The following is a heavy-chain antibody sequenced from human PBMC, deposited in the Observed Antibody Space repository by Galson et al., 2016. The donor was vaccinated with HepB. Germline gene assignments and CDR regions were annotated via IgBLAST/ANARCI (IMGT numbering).Heavy chain of an antibody. J-gene: IGHJ4*02. CDR1: GYTFTSNG. CDR2: ISTYNGNT. V-gene: IGHV1-18*01. D-gene: IGHD3-10*01. CDR3: VRNNYGSGRVYFDY. Sequence: SVKVSCKATGYTFTSNGISWVRQAPGQGLEWMGWISTYNGNTNYAQKVQGRVTITTDTSPNTAYMDLRSLRSDDTAVYYCVRNNYGSGRVYFDYWGQGTLVTVSS.